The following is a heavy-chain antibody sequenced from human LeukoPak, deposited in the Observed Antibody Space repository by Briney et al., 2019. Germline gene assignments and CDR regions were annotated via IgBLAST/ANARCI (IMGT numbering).Heavy chain of an antibody. V-gene: IGHV4-38-2*01. Sequence: SETLSLTCAVSGYSISSGYYWGWIRQPPGKGLEWIGSIYHSGSTYYNPSLKSRVPISVDTSKNQFSLKLSSVTAADTAVYYCARFQASGYALYGDYWGQGTLVTVSS. CDR2: IYHSGST. CDR1: GYSISSGYY. CDR3: ARFQASGYALYGDY. D-gene: IGHD5-12*01. J-gene: IGHJ4*02.